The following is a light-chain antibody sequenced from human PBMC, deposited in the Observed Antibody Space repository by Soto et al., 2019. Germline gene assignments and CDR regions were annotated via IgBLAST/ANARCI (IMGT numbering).Light chain of an antibody. Sequence: QSALTQPPSASGSPGQSVTISCTGSSSDIGGYDFVSWYQQHPGKVPKLLIYEVTKRPSGVPDRFSGPKSGNTASLTVSGLQADDEADYYCAAWDDSLNGAVFGGGTKLTVL. J-gene: IGLJ2*01. V-gene: IGLV2-8*01. CDR3: AAWDDSLNGAV. CDR1: SSDIGGYDF. CDR2: EVT.